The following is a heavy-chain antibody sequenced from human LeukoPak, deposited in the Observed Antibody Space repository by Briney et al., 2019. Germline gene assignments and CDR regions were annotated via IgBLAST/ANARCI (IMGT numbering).Heavy chain of an antibody. CDR2: INPSGGST. CDR3: TRLPPEVSSGWQNWFDP. V-gene: IGHV1-46*01. CDR1: GYTFTSYY. Sequence: ASVKVSCKASGYTFTSYYMHWVRQAPGQGLEWMGIINPSGGSTSYAQKFQGRVTMTRDTSKNQFSLKLSSVTAADTAMYYCTRLPPEVSSGWQNWFDPWGQGTLVTVSS. D-gene: IGHD6-19*01. J-gene: IGHJ5*02.